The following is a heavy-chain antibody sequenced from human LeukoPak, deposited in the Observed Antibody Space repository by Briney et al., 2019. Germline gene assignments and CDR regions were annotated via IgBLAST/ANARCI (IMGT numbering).Heavy chain of an antibody. J-gene: IGHJ4*02. D-gene: IGHD2-8*02. V-gene: IGHV3-23*01. CDR3: ARGFWSRYYDY. CDR2: ISGIGTNT. Sequence: GGSLRLSCAASGFTFSNYAMNWVRQAPGKGLEWVSVISGIGTNTNYADSVKGRFTISRDTSQNTLYLQMNSLRAEDTAIYYCARGFWSRYYDYWGQGTLVTVSS. CDR1: GFTFSNYA.